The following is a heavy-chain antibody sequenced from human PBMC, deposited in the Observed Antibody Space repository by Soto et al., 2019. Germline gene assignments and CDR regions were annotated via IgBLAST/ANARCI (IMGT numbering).Heavy chain of an antibody. J-gene: IGHJ4*02. CDR3: TKYRRTDAEGYSFDY. CDR2: IHYSGST. D-gene: IGHD2-15*01. CDR1: GGSISGYY. Sequence: PXETLSLPCTVSGGSISGYYWSWIRQTPGKVLDWVGYIHYSGSTNYNPSLKSRVTMSVDSAKNQFYLQLSSVAAADTAVYFCTKYRRTDAEGYSFDYWGQGALVTVSS. V-gene: IGHV4-59*01.